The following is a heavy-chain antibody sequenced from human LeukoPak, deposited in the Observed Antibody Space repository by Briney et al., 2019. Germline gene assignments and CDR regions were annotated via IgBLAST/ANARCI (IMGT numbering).Heavy chain of an antibody. CDR2: ISISSNYI. Sequence: GGSLRLSCAGSEFTFRSYSMHWVRQAPGKGLEWVSSISISSNYIYYTDSVKGRFTISRDNAKNSLYLQMNSLRAEGTAVYYCARGSRFGVVERDAFDIWGQGTMVTVSS. CDR3: ARGSRFGVVERDAFDI. CDR1: EFTFRSYS. V-gene: IGHV3-21*01. J-gene: IGHJ3*02. D-gene: IGHD3-3*01.